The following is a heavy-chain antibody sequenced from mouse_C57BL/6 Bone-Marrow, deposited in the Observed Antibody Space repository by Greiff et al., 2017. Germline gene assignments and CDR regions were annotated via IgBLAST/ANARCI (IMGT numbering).Heavy chain of an antibody. D-gene: IGHD1-1*01. CDR1: GYAFSSSW. Sequence: QVQLKESGPELVKPGASVKISCKASGYAFSSSWMNWVKQRPGKGLEWIGRIYPGDGDTNYNGKFKGKATLTADKASSTAYMQLSSLTSEDSAVYFCARMGPLATVVATYWYFDVWGTGTTVTVSS. V-gene: IGHV1-82*01. CDR2: IYPGDGDT. CDR3: ARMGPLATVVATYWYFDV. J-gene: IGHJ1*03.